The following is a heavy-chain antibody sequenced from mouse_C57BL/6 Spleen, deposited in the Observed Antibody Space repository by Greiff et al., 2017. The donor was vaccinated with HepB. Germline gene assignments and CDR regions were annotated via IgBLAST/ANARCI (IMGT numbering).Heavy chain of an antibody. J-gene: IGHJ2*01. Sequence: VQLKESGPELVKPVASVKISCKASGYAFSSSWMNWVKQRPGKGLEWIGRIYPGDGDTNYNGKFKGKATLTADKSSSTAYMQLSSLTSEDSAVYFCARSDYGSSYFDYWGQGTTLTVSS. CDR2: IYPGDGDT. V-gene: IGHV1-82*01. CDR3: ARSDYGSSYFDY. CDR1: GYAFSSSW. D-gene: IGHD1-1*01.